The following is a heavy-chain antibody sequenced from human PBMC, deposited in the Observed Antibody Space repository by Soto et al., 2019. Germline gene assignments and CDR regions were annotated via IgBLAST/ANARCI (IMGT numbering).Heavy chain of an antibody. D-gene: IGHD4-17*01. V-gene: IGHV3-30*03. CDR3: ATHDYGDYVADY. Sequence: PGGSLRLSCAASGLTFSSYGIHWVRQAPGKGLEWVSLISYDGSNKYYGDSVKGRFTMSRDNSKNTVHLQMNSLRAEDTAVYYCATHDYGDYVADYWGQGTLVTVSS. CDR1: GLTFSSYG. CDR2: ISYDGSNK. J-gene: IGHJ4*02.